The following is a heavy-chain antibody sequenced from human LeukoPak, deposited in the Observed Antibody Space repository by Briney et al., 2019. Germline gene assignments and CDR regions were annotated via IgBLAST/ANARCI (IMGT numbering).Heavy chain of an antibody. J-gene: IGHJ3*02. Sequence: PGGSLRLSCAASGFTFTSYGMSWVRQAPGKGLEWVANIKQDGSEKYYVDSVKGRFTISRDNAKNSLYLQMNSLRAEDTAVYYCARDRFGESYDAFDIWGQGTMVTVSS. CDR1: GFTFTSYG. D-gene: IGHD3-10*01. CDR3: ARDRFGESYDAFDI. CDR2: IKQDGSEK. V-gene: IGHV3-7*01.